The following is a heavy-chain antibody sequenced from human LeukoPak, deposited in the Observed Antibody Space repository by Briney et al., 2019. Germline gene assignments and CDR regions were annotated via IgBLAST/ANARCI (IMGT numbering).Heavy chain of an antibody. J-gene: IGHJ4*02. D-gene: IGHD4-23*01. V-gene: IGHV3-33*01. CDR1: GFTFSSYG. CDR2: IWYDGSNE. CDR3: ARDRSYGGNSAAFDY. Sequence: PGRSLRLSCAASGFTFSSYGMHWVRQAPGKGLEWVASIWYDGSNEYYADSVKGRFTISRDNSKNTVYLQMNSLRAEDTAVYYCARDRSYGGNSAAFDYWGQGTLVTVSS.